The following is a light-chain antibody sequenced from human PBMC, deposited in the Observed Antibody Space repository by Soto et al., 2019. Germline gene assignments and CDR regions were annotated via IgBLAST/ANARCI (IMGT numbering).Light chain of an antibody. CDR2: AAS. V-gene: IGKV1-27*01. CDR3: QRYDSAPLFT. J-gene: IGKJ3*01. Sequence: DIQMTQTLPSLSASVGDKVAITCRASQGISKYLAWYQQKPGKVPKLLIYAASTLQPGVPSRFSGSGSGTDFTLTISSLQPEDVATYYCQRYDSAPLFTFGPGTTVDVK. CDR1: QGISKY.